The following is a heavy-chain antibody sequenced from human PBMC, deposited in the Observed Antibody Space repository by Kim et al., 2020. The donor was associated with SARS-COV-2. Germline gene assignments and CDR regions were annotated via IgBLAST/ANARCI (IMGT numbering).Heavy chain of an antibody. CDR3: LKGGWGWIWDH. CDR1: GFTFTGYA. Sequence: GGSLRLSCTTSGFTFTGYAMSWVRQAPGKGLEWVSSIDGSDGPTYYVDSVKGRFTISRDDSKSTLYLWMTSLRADDTAVYYCLKGGWGWIWDHWGQGAHVTVAS. CDR2: IDGSDGPT. J-gene: IGHJ4*02. D-gene: IGHD2-2*03. V-gene: IGHV3-23*01.